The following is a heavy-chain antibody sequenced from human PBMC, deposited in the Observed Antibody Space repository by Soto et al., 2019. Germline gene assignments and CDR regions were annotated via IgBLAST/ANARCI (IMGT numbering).Heavy chain of an antibody. CDR1: VFTFISYG. V-gene: IGHV3-33*01. Sequence: GWSLRLSCASSVFTFISYGMHCVRQAPGKGLEWVAVIWYDGSNKYYADSVKGRFTISRDNSKNMLYLQMNSLRAEDTAVYYCASGRGYSSSSIDYWGQGTLVTVSS. D-gene: IGHD6-6*01. CDR2: IWYDGSNK. CDR3: ASGRGYSSSSIDY. J-gene: IGHJ4*02.